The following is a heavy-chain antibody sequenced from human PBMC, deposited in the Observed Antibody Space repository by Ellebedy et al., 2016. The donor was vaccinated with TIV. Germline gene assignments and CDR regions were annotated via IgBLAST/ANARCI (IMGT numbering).Heavy chain of an antibody. Sequence: AASVKVSCKASGYTFTQYAIRWLRQARGQSLEWMGWINVADAKTKYSQKVQGRVTLTRDTSANTAYMHLSGLTSEDSGIYYCARDPLGYCSGGSCSNNWFDPWGQGTLVTASS. CDR3: ARDPLGYCSGGSCSNNWFDP. J-gene: IGHJ5*02. D-gene: IGHD2-15*01. CDR1: GYTFTQYA. CDR2: INVADAKT. V-gene: IGHV1-3*01.